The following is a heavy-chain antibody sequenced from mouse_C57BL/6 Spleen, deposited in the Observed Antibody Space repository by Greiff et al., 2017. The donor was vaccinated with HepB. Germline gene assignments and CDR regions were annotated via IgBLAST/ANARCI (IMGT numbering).Heavy chain of an antibody. D-gene: IGHD2-5*01. Sequence: QVQLQQPGAELVRPGTSVKLSCKASGYTFTSYWMHWVKQRPGQGLEWIGVIDPSDSYTNYNQQFKGKATLTVDTSSSTAYMQLSSLTSEDSAVYYCASYYSNYEESYYAMDYWGQGTSVTVSS. CDR3: ASYYSNYEESYYAMDY. V-gene: IGHV1-59*01. CDR1: GYTFTSYW. J-gene: IGHJ4*01. CDR2: IDPSDSYT.